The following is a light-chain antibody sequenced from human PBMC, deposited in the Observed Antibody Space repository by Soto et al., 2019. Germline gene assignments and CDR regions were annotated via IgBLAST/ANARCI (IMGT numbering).Light chain of an antibody. J-gene: IGKJ1*01. Sequence: EIVLTQSPATLSLSPGERATLSCRASQSVTDNYLAWYQQKPGQAPRLAISGASTPTSGIPDRFSASGSGTDFTLTISRLEPEDFAVYYCQQYTGAPLTFGQGTKVDIK. V-gene: IGKV3-20*01. CDR2: GAS. CDR1: QSVTDNY. CDR3: QQYTGAPLT.